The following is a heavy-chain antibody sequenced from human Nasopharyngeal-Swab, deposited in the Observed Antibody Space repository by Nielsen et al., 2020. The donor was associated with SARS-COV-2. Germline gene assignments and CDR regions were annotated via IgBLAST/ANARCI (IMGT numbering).Heavy chain of an antibody. CDR2: ISSSGSTI. Sequence: GESLKISCAASGFTFSDYSMSWIRQAPGKGLEWVSYISSSGSTIYYADSVKGRFTISRDNAKNSLYLQMNSLRAEDTALYYCAKDRSSADYTGGIDYWGQGTLVTVYS. V-gene: IGHV3-11*01. D-gene: IGHD4-11*01. CDR1: GFTFSDYS. J-gene: IGHJ4*02. CDR3: AKDRSSADYTGGIDY.